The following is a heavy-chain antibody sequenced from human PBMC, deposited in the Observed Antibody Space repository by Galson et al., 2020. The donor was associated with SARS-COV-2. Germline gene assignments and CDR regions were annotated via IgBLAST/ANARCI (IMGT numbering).Heavy chain of an antibody. V-gene: IGHV3-53*01. D-gene: IGHD3-22*01. J-gene: IGHJ3*02. CDR1: GFTVSSNY. CDR2: IYSGGST. CDR3: ARADDSSGYDAFDI. Sequence: GESLKISCAASGFTVSSNYMSWVRQAPGKGLEWVSVIYSGGSTYYADSVKGRFTISRDNSKNTLYLQMNSLRAEDTAVYYCARADDSSGYDAFDIWGQGTMVTVSS.